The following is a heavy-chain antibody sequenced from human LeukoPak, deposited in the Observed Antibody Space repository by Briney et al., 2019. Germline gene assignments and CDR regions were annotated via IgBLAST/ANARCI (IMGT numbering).Heavy chain of an antibody. V-gene: IGHV4-39*07. CDR1: GGSLSNYY. Sequence: SETLSLTCTVSGGSLSNYYWGWFRQPPGKGLEWIGSIYYSGSTYYNPSLKSRVTISVDTSKNQFSLKLSSVTAADTAVYYCARGRRGQLLYYYYYYMDVWGKGTTVTVSS. J-gene: IGHJ6*03. CDR2: IYYSGST. CDR3: ARGRRGQLLYYYYYYMDV. D-gene: IGHD2-2*01.